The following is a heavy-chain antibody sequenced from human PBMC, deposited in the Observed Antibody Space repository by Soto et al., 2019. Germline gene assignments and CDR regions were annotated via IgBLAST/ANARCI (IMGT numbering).Heavy chain of an antibody. CDR1: GFTFSDHY. D-gene: IGHD3-22*01. CDR2: TRNKANSYTT. CDR3: ARGTHYYDSSGYFPHFDY. Sequence: GGSLRLSCAASGFTFSDHYMDWVRQAPGKGLEWVGRTRNKANSYTTEYAASVKGRFTISRDDSKNSLYLQMNSLKTEDTAVYYCARGTHYYDSSGYFPHFDYWGQGTLVTVSS. J-gene: IGHJ4*02. V-gene: IGHV3-72*01.